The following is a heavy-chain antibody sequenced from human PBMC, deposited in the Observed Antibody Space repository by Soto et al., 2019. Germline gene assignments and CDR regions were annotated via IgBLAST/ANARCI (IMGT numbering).Heavy chain of an antibody. CDR2: INPSGGST. D-gene: IGHD2-8*01. V-gene: IGHV1-46*01. J-gene: IGHJ4*02. Sequence: GASVKVSCKASGYTFTSYYMHWVRQAPGQGLEWMGIINPSGGSTSYAQKFQGRVTMTRDTSTSTVYMELSSLRSEDTAVYYCARAAGYCTNGVCYRSVLIYYFDYWGQGTLVTVSS. CDR3: ARAAGYCTNGVCYRSVLIYYFDY. CDR1: GYTFTSYY.